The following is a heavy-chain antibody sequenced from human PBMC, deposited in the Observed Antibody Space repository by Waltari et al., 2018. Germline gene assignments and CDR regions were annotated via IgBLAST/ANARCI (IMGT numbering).Heavy chain of an antibody. V-gene: IGHV4-39*07. CDR2: IYYSGST. CDR1: GGSISSSSYY. Sequence: QLQLQESGPGLVKPSETLSLTCTVSGGSISSSSYYWGWIRQPPGKGLEWIGSIYYSGSTYYNPSLKSRVTISVDTSKNQFSLKLSSVTAADTAVYYCASTDYVWGSYRGWGQGTLVTVSS. J-gene: IGHJ4*02. D-gene: IGHD3-16*02. CDR3: ASTDYVWGSYRG.